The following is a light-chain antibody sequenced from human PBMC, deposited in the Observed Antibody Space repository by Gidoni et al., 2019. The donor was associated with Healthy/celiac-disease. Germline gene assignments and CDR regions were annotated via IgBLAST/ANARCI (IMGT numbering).Light chain of an antibody. V-gene: IGKV3-20*01. J-gene: IGKJ5*01. CDR3: QQYGSSPGIT. Sequence: EIVLTQSTGTLSLSPGERATLSCRASQSVSSSYLAWYQQKPGQAPRLLIYGASSRATGIPDSFSGSGSGTDFTLTISRLEPEDFAVYYCQQYGSSPGITFGQGTRLEIK. CDR1: QSVSSSY. CDR2: GAS.